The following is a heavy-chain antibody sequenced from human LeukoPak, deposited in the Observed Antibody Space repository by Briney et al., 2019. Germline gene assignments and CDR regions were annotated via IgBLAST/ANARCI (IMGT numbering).Heavy chain of an antibody. J-gene: IGHJ3*02. D-gene: IGHD3-22*01. CDR1: GFTFDDYG. CDR2: INWNGGST. CDR3: ARVRNYYDSSGPKRGAFDI. Sequence: GGSLRLSXAASGFTFDDYGMSWVRQAPGKGVEWVSGINWNGGSTGYADSVKGRFTISRDNAKNSLYLQMNSLRAEDTALYYCARVRNYYDSSGPKRGAFDIWGQGTMVTVSS. V-gene: IGHV3-20*04.